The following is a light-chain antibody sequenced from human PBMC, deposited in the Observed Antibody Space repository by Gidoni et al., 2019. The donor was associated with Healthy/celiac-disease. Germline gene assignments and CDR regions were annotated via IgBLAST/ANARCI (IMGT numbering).Light chain of an antibody. CDR3: QQYYSTPLT. J-gene: IGKJ4*01. CDR2: WAS. Sequence: DIVMTQSPDSLAVSLGERDTINCKSSQSVLYSSNNKNYLAWYQQKPGQPPKLRIYWASTRESGVPDRFSGSGSGTDFTLTISSLQAEDVAVYYCQQYYSTPLTFGGGTKVEIK. CDR1: QSVLYSSNNKNY. V-gene: IGKV4-1*01.